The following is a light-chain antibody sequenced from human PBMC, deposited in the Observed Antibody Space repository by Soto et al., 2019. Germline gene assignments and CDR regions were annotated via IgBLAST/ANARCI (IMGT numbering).Light chain of an antibody. V-gene: IGKV3-15*01. CDR2: EAS. J-gene: IGKJ5*01. Sequence: EIVVTQSPATLSVSPGEGATLSCRASQSIASHLAWYQQKPGQVPRLLIYEASARATGIPARFSGSGSGTEFTLTISSLQSEDFAVYYCQHRSNWPPYTFGQGTRLKIK. CDR1: QSIASH. CDR3: QHRSNWPPYT.